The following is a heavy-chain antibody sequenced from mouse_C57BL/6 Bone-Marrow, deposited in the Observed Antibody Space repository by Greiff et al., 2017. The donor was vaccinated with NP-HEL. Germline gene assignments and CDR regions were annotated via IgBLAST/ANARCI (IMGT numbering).Heavy chain of an antibody. J-gene: IGHJ2*01. D-gene: IGHD2-3*01. V-gene: IGHV14-4*01. CDR3: TTDGYLNY. Sequence: EVMLVESGAELVRPGASVKLSCTASGFNIKDDYMHWVKQRPEQGLEWIGWIDPENGDTEYASKFQGKATITADTSSNTAYLQLSSLTSEDTAVYYCTTDGYLNYWGQGTTLTVSS. CDR2: IDPENGDT. CDR1: GFNIKDDY.